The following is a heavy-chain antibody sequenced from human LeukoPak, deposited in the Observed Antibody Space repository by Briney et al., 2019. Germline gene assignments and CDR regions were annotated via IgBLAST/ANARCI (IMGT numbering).Heavy chain of an antibody. J-gene: IGHJ3*02. V-gene: IGHV3-30*02. D-gene: IGHD3-22*01. Sequence: GGSLRLSCAASGFSFSRYGMHWVRQAPGKGLEWVSFIRYDGNNKNYADSVKGRFTISRDNSKNTQYLQMNSLRAEDTAVYYCAKFYHSSEYPDAFDIWGQGTLVTVSS. CDR3: AKFYHSSEYPDAFDI. CDR2: IRYDGNNK. CDR1: GFSFSRYG.